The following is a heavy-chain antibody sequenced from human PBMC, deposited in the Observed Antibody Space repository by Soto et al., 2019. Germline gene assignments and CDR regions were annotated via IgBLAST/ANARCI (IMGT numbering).Heavy chain of an antibody. D-gene: IGHD1-1*01. CDR2: ISHDGNNK. J-gene: IGHJ6*02. CDR1: GFTFSGYG. CDR3: AKGGRGTYYYYYTMDV. Sequence: LRLSCAASGFTFSGYGMHWVRQAPGKGLEWVAVISHDGNNKYYADSVKGRFTISRDNSKNTLYLQMNSLRAEDTAVYYCAKGGRGTYYYYYTMDVWGQGTTVTVSS. V-gene: IGHV3-30*18.